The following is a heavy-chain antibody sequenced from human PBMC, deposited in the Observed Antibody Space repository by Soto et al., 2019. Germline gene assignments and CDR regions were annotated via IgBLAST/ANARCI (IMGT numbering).Heavy chain of an antibody. Sequence: GASLKISCKGSGYSFTSYWIGWVRQMPGKGLEWMGIIYPGDSDTRYSPSFQGQVTISADKSISTAYLQWSSLKASDTAMYYCARDSSGYKAYYYYGMDVWGQGTTVTVSS. D-gene: IGHD3-22*01. CDR2: IYPGDSDT. CDR1: GYSFTSYW. V-gene: IGHV5-51*01. J-gene: IGHJ6*02. CDR3: ARDSSGYKAYYYYGMDV.